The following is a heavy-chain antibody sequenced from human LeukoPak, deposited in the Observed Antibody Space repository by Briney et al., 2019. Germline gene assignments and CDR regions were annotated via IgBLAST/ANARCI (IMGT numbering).Heavy chain of an antibody. CDR2: ISSSGSSI. CDR1: GFTFSSYE. D-gene: IGHD2-15*01. J-gene: IGHJ4*02. CDR3: ARQISRYCSGGSCYSGWEFYFDY. V-gene: IGHV3-48*03. Sequence: PGGSLRLSCAASGFTFSSYEMNWVRQAPGKGLEWVSYISSSGSSIHYADSVKGRFTISRDNAKNSLYLQMNSLRAEDTAVYHCARQISRYCSGGSCYSGWEFYFDYWGRGTPVTVSS.